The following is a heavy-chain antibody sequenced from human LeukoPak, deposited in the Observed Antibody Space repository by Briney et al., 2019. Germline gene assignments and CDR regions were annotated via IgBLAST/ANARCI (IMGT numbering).Heavy chain of an antibody. V-gene: IGHV1-46*01. D-gene: IGHD4-17*01. J-gene: IGHJ6*02. Sequence: ASVKVSCKASGYTFTSYYMHWVRQAPGQGLEWMGLINPSGGSTSYAQKFQGRVTMTRDTSTSTVYMELSSLRSEDTAVYYCARVLGGTVTTSWYYGMDVWGQGTTVTVSS. CDR3: ARVLGGTVTTSWYYGMDV. CDR2: INPSGGST. CDR1: GYTFTSYY.